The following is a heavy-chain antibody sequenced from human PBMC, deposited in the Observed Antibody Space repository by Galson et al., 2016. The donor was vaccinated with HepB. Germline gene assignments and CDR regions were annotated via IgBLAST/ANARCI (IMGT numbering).Heavy chain of an antibody. CDR1: GFTFSDYV. J-gene: IGHJ4*02. D-gene: IGHD3-16*02. CDR2: ISGGGGST. CDR3: AKDIVAEHDYVWGNYRYIDF. Sequence: SLRLSCAVSGFTFSDYVMNWVRQAPGKGLEWVSLISGGGGSTLYADSVKGRFTISRDNSKSTLYLQMSSLRAEDTAVYYCAKDIVAEHDYVWGNYRYIDFWGQGTLVTVSS. V-gene: IGHV3-23*01.